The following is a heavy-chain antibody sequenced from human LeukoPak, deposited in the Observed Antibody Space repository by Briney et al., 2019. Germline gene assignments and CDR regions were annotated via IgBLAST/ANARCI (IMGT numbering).Heavy chain of an antibody. Sequence: SETLSLTCTVSGGSISSSAYYWGWIRQPPGKGLEWIGIIYYTGSAYYSPSLKSRVTISVDTSKNQFSLKLSSVTAADTAVYYCARVIGSRLVVIDYWGQGTLVTVSS. CDR1: GGSISSSAYY. J-gene: IGHJ4*02. CDR3: ARVIGSRLVVIDY. CDR2: IYYTGSA. D-gene: IGHD3-22*01. V-gene: IGHV4-39*07.